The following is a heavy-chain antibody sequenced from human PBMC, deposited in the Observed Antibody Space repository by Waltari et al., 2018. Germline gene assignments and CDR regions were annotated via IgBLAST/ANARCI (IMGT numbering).Heavy chain of an antibody. D-gene: IGHD3-10*01. CDR3: ATPLNIGSGSYGAFDI. J-gene: IGHJ3*02. CDR1: GYTFTSYG. CDR2: ISAYNGNT. Sequence: QVQLVQSGAEVKKPGASVKVSCKASGYTFTSYGISWVRQAPGKGLEWMGWISAYNGNTNYAQKLQGRVTMTTDTSTSTAYMELRSLRSDDTAVYYCATPLNIGSGSYGAFDIWGQGTMVTVSS. V-gene: IGHV1-18*01.